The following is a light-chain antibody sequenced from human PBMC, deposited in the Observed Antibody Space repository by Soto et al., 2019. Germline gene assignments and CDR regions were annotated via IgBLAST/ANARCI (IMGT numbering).Light chain of an antibody. J-gene: IGKJ3*01. CDR2: GAS. Sequence: ESGLTQSPGTLSMSPGERATLSCRSSQSVSSSYSAWYQQKPGQAPRLLIYGASSRATGIPDRFSGSGSGTDFTLTISRLEPEDFAVYYCQQYGSSPFTFGPGTKVDIK. CDR3: QQYGSSPFT. CDR1: QSVSSSY. V-gene: IGKV3-20*01.